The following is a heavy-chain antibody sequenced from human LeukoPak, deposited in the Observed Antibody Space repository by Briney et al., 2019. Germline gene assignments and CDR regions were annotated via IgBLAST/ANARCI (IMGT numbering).Heavy chain of an antibody. V-gene: IGHV3-53*01. D-gene: IGHD2-15*01. CDR3: ARRAGEYSHPYDY. CDR1: GFTVSSNS. Sequence: GGSLRLSCTVSGFTVSSNSWSWVRQAPGKGLAWVSFIYTGGNTHYSDSVKGRFTISRDNSKSTLYLQMNSLRAEDTAIYYCARRAGEYSHPYDYWGLGTLVTVSS. J-gene: IGHJ4*02. CDR2: IYTGGNT.